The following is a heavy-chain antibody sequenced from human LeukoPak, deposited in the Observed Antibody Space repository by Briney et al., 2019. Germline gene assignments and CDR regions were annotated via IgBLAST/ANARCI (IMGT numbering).Heavy chain of an antibody. Sequence: GESLKISCKGSGYSFTSYWIGWVRQMPGKSLEWMGIIYPGDSDTRYSPSFQGQVTISADKSISTTYLQWSSLKASDTAMYYCARREYYGSGSYGAFDIWGQGTMVTVCS. V-gene: IGHV5-51*01. CDR3: ARREYYGSGSYGAFDI. CDR1: GYSFTSYW. J-gene: IGHJ3*02. CDR2: IYPGDSDT. D-gene: IGHD3-10*01.